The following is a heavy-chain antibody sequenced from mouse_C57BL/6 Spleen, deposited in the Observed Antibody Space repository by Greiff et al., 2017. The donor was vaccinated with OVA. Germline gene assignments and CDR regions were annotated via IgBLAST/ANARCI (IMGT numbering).Heavy chain of an antibody. D-gene: IGHD1-1*01. J-gene: IGHJ4*01. CDR1: GFTFSSYA. CDR2: ISSGGDYI. CDR3: TRDSSDAMDY. Sequence: EVKVVESGEGLVKPGGSLKLSCAASGFTFSSYAMSWVRQTPEKRLEWVAYISSGGDYIYYTDTVKGRFTISRDNARNTLYLQMSSLKSEDTAMYYCTRDSSDAMDYWGQGTSVTVSS. V-gene: IGHV5-9-1*02.